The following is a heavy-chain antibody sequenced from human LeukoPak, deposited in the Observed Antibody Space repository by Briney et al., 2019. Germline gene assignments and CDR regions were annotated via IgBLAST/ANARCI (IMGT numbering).Heavy chain of an antibody. V-gene: IGHV1-2*02. CDR1: GYTFTGYY. Sequence: ASVKVSCNASGYTFTGYYMHWVRQAPGQGLEWMGWINPNSGGTNYAQKFQGRVTMTRNTSISTAYVELSRLRSDDTAVYYCARPVYVDTATDAFDIWGQGTMVTVSS. D-gene: IGHD5-18*01. CDR3: ARPVYVDTATDAFDI. J-gene: IGHJ3*02. CDR2: INPNSGGT.